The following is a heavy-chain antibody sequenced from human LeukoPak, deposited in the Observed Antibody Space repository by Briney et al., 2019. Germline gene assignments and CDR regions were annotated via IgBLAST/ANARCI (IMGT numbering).Heavy chain of an antibody. D-gene: IGHD6-13*01. CDR2: ISAYNGNT. V-gene: IGHV1-18*01. Sequence: VASVKVSFKASGYTFTIYGISWVRQAPGQGLEWMGWISAYNGNTNYAQKLQGRVTMTTDTSTSTAYMELRSLRSDDTAVYYCARDLSIAAAGYYYYGMDVWGQGTTVTVSS. J-gene: IGHJ6*02. CDR1: GYTFTIYG. CDR3: ARDLSIAAAGYYYYGMDV.